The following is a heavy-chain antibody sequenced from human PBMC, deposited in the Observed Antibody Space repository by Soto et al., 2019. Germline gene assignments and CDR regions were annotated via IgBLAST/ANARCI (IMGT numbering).Heavy chain of an antibody. CDR3: ARCRGSYYRPYYFDY. CDR1: GYTFTSYA. J-gene: IGHJ4*02. V-gene: IGHV1-3*01. Sequence: ASVKVSCKASGYTFTSYAMHWVRQAPGQRLEWMGWINAGNGNTKYSQKFQGRVTITRDTSASTAYMELSSLRSEDTAVYYCARCRGSYYRPYYFDYWGQGTLVTVSS. CDR2: INAGNGNT. D-gene: IGHD1-26*01.